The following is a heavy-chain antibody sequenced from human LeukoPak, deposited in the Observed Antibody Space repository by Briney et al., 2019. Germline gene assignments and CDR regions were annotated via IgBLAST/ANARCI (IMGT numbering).Heavy chain of an antibody. Sequence: GASVKVSCKASGGTFSSYAISWVRQAPGQGLEWMGRIIPILGIANYAQKFQGRVTITADKSTSTAYMELSSLRSEDTAVYYCARDSPNSSGYYSYWYFDLWGRGTLVTVSS. V-gene: IGHV1-69*04. CDR1: GGTFSSYA. CDR3: ARDSPNSSGYYSYWYFDL. CDR2: IIPILGIA. D-gene: IGHD3-22*01. J-gene: IGHJ2*01.